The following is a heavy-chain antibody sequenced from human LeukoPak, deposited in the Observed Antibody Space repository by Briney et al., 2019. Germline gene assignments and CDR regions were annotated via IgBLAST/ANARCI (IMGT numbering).Heavy chain of an antibody. Sequence: GGCLRLSCAASGFTFSSYGMHWVRQAPGKGLEWVAVMWYDGSNKYYADSVKGRFTISRDNSKNTLYLQMNSLRAEDTAVYYCARDSDYCSSTSYYFFDYWGQGTLVTVSS. CDR3: ARDSDYCSSTSYYFFDY. CDR1: GFTFSSYG. V-gene: IGHV3-33*01. D-gene: IGHD2-2*01. J-gene: IGHJ4*02. CDR2: MWYDGSNK.